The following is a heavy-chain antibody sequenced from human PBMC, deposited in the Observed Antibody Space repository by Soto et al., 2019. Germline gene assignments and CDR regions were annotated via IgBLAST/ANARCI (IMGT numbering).Heavy chain of an antibody. J-gene: IGHJ4*02. V-gene: IGHV3-30*18. Sequence: QVQLVESGGGVVQPGRSLRLSCAASGFTFSSYGMHWVRQAPGKGLEWVAVISYDGSNKYYADSVKGRFTIYRDNSKNTLYLKMNSLRAEATAVYYCAKDLGYCSGGSCPTNDYWGQGTLVTVSS. CDR3: AKDLGYCSGGSCPTNDY. CDR2: ISYDGSNK. D-gene: IGHD2-15*01. CDR1: GFTFSSYG.